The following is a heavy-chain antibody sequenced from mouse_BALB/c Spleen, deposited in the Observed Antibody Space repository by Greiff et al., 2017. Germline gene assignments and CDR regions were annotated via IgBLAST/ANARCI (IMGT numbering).Heavy chain of an antibody. J-gene: IGHJ3*01. V-gene: IGHV5-9-3*01. CDR1: GFTFSSYA. CDR3: ARHDGNYGWFAY. Sequence: EVQGVESGGGLVKPGGSLKLSCAASGFTFSSYAMSWVRQTPEKRLEWVATISSGGSYTYYPDSVKGRFTISRDNAKNTLYLQMSSLRSEDKAMYYCARHDGNYGWFAYWGQGTLVTVSA. D-gene: IGHD2-1*01. CDR2: ISSGGSYT.